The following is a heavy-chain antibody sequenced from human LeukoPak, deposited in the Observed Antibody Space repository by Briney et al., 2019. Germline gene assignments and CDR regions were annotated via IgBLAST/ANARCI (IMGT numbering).Heavy chain of an antibody. CDR2: IYYSGST. J-gene: IGHJ4*02. V-gene: IGHV4-39*07. CDR3: ARDRMGTVMVPIDY. CDR1: GGSISSHY. D-gene: IGHD5-18*01. Sequence: SETLSLTCTVSGGSISSHYWGWNRQPAGKGLEWIGSIYYSGSTYYNPSLKSRVTISVDTSKNQFSLKLRSVTAADTAVYYCARDRMGTVMVPIDYWGQGTLVTVSS.